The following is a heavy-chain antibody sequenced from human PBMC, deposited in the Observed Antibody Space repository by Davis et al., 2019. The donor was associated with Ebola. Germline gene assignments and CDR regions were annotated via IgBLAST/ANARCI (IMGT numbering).Heavy chain of an antibody. J-gene: IGHJ4*02. V-gene: IGHV3-48*04. CDR2: ISSTGSSI. Sequence: GESLKISCAASGFTFSSYGMHWIRQPPGKGLEWVSYISSTGSSIYYADSVKGRVTISRDNAKNSLYLQMNSLRAEDTAMYYCARMAQYSSSSEYDYWGQGTLVTVSS. CDR1: GFTFSSYG. CDR3: ARMAQYSSSSEYDY. D-gene: IGHD6-6*01.